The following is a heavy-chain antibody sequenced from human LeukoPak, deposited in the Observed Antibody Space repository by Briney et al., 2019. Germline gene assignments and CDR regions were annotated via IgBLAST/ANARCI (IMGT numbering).Heavy chain of an antibody. D-gene: IGHD1-26*01. CDR2: IYPGDSHT. J-gene: IGHJ4*02. Sequence: PGESLKISCQVSGYDFAGYWIAWVRRLPGKGLEWMGIIYPGDSHTTYSPSFQGRVTISADKSLATAFLQWSSLKASDTGMYYCARHQLGEWELPNYFDDWGQGTLVTVSS. CDR1: GYDFAGYW. CDR3: ARHQLGEWELPNYFDD. V-gene: IGHV5-51*01.